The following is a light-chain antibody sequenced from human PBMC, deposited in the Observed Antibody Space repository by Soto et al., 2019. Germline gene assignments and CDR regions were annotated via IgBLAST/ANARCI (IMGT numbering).Light chain of an antibody. CDR1: QSVSSSY. CDR2: GAS. CDR3: QQYGSSPPIT. V-gene: IGKV3-20*01. Sequence: EIVLTQSPGTLSLSPGERATLSCRASQSVSSSYLAWYHQKPGQAXXLLLYGASSRATGIPDRFSGSVSGTDFTLTISRLEPEDFAVYYGQQYGSSPPITFGQGTRLEIK. J-gene: IGKJ5*01.